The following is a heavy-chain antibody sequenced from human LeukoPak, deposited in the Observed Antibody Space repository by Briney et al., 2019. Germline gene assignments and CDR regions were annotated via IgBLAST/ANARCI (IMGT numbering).Heavy chain of an antibody. Sequence: GGSLRLSCAASGFTFSSYAMSWVRQAPGKGLEWGSAISGSGGSTYYADSVKGRFTISRDNSKNTLYLQMNSLRAEDTAVYYCSVMHRYYDGSGYWVQWGQGTLVTVSS. CDR1: GFTFSSYA. CDR2: ISGSGGST. CDR3: SVMHRYYDGSGYWVQ. V-gene: IGHV3-23*01. D-gene: IGHD3-22*01. J-gene: IGHJ4*02.